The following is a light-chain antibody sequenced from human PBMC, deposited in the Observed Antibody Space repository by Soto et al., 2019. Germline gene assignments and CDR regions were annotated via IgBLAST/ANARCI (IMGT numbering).Light chain of an antibody. V-gene: IGLV2-14*01. CDR1: SSDVGGYNY. Sequence: QSVLTQPASVSGSPGQSITISCTGTSSDVGGYNYVSWCQQHPGKVPKLMIYDVGNRPSGVSNRFSGSKSGNTASLTISGLQSEDEADYYCSSYTSTNTPLVFGGGTKVTVL. CDR3: SSYTSTNTPLV. J-gene: IGLJ2*01. CDR2: DVG.